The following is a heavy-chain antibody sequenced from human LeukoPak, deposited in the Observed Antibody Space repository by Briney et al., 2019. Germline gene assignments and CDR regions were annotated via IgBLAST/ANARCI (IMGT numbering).Heavy chain of an antibody. CDR2: TYYRSKWYN. J-gene: IGHJ6*02. V-gene: IGHV6-1*01. CDR1: GDSVSSNSAA. Sequence: SQTLSLTCAISGDSVSSNSAAWNWIRQSPSRGLEWLGRTYYRSKWYNDYAVSVKSRITINPDTSKNQFSLQLNSVTPEDTAVYYCARERWMSRQQLVLRLSYYGMDVWGQGTTVTVSS. CDR3: ARERWMSRQQLVLRLSYYGMDV. D-gene: IGHD6-13*01.